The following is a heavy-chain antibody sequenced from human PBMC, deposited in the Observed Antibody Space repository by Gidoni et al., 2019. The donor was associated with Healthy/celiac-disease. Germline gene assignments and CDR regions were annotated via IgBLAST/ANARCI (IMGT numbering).Heavy chain of an antibody. V-gene: IGHV3-48*02. D-gene: IGHD6-13*01. J-gene: IGHJ5*02. Sequence: EVQLVESGGGLVQPGGSLSLSCAAPGFTFSSYSMNWVRQAPGKGLEWVSYISRSSSTIYYADSVKGRFTISRDNAKNSLYLQMNSLRDEDTAVYYCARESGSSSWYGVGWFDPWGQGTLVTVSS. CDR2: ISRSSSTI. CDR1: GFTFSSYS. CDR3: ARESGSSSWYGVGWFDP.